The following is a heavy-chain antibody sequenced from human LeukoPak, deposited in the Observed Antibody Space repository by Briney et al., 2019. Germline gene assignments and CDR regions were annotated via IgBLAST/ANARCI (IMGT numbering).Heavy chain of an antibody. V-gene: IGHV4-59*01. Sequence: SETLSLTCTVAGGSISSYYWSWIRQPPGEGLGWIGYIYDSGSTNYNPSLKGRVTISVDTSKNQFYLKLSSVTAADTAVYYCAGSYSSSSTVVFYFDYWGQGTLVTVSS. D-gene: IGHD6-6*01. J-gene: IGHJ4*02. CDR3: AGSYSSSSTVVFYFDY. CDR1: GGSISSYY. CDR2: IYDSGST.